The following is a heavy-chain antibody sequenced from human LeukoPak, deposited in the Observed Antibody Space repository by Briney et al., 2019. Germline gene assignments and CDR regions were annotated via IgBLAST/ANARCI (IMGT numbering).Heavy chain of an antibody. CDR1: GYTFTGYY. CDR2: INPNSGGA. D-gene: IGHD2-2*02. Sequence: ASVKVSCKASGYTFTGYYMHWVRQAPGQGLEWMGWINPNSGGANYAQKFQGRVTMTRDTSISTAYMELSRLRSDDTAVYYCAGVCSGTSCYTASDAFDIWGQGTMVTVSS. J-gene: IGHJ3*02. CDR3: AGVCSGTSCYTASDAFDI. V-gene: IGHV1-2*02.